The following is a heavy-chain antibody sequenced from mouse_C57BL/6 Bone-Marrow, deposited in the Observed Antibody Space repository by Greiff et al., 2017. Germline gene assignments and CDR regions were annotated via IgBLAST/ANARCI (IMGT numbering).Heavy chain of an antibody. D-gene: IGHD2-3*01. Sequence: VQLQQSGAELVRPGASVKLSCTASGFNIKDDYMHWVKQRPEQGLEWIGWIDLENGDTEYASKFQGKATITADTSSNTAYLQLSSLTSEDTAVYYCTTYGYYPWFAYGGQGTLVTVSA. CDR1: GFNIKDDY. CDR3: TTYGYYPWFAY. CDR2: IDLENGDT. V-gene: IGHV14-4*01. J-gene: IGHJ3*01.